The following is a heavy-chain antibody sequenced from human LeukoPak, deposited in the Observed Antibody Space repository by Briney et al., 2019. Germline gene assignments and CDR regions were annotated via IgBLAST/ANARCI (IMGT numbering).Heavy chain of an antibody. CDR3: ASHPGKVTNDWYFDL. D-gene: IGHD4-23*01. CDR1: GYTFTGYY. Sequence: ASVKVSCKASGYTFTGYYMHWVRQAPGQGLEWMGWTNPNSGGTNYAQKFQGRVTMTRDTSITTAYMELSRLSSDDTAVYYCASHPGKVTNDWYFDLWGRGTLVTVSS. J-gene: IGHJ2*01. CDR2: TNPNSGGT. V-gene: IGHV1-2*02.